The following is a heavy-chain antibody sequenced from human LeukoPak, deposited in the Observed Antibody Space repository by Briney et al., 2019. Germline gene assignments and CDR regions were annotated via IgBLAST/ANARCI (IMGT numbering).Heavy chain of an antibody. V-gene: IGHV3-21*06. CDR1: GFTFSSYS. J-gene: IGHJ4*02. Sequence: GGSLRRSCAASGFTFSSYSMSWVRQAPGKGLEWVSLISGSSSYRYYADSMKGRFTISRDNAKNSLYLQMDSLRVEDTAVYYCARDASGWSWDCWGQGTLVTVSS. CDR2: ISGSSSYR. CDR3: ARDASGWSWDC. D-gene: IGHD6-19*01.